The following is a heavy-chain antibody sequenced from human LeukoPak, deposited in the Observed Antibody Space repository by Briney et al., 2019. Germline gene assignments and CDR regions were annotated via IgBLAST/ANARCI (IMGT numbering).Heavy chain of an antibody. V-gene: IGHV3-53*01. D-gene: IGHD4-11*01. CDR1: GFTVSSKY. J-gene: IGHJ4*02. CDR3: ARLTTLQAGY. Sequence: GGSLRLSCATSGFTVSSKYMSWIRQAPGKGLEWVAVVRKVGTTVYTDSVKGRFTISRDTSKNTLNLQMNSLRAEDTAVYYCARLTTLQAGYWGQGTLVTVSS. CDR2: VRKVGTT.